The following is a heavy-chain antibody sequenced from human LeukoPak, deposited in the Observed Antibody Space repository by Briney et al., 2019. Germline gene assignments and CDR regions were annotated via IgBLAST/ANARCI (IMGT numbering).Heavy chain of an antibody. CDR3: CLKATMYFERGAFDI. D-gene: IGHD3-9*01. J-gene: IGHJ3*02. CDR2: INSDGSST. Sequence: GGSLRLSCAASGFTFSSYWMHWVRQAPGKGLVWVSRINSDGSSTSYADSVKGRFTISRDNAKNTLYLQMNSLRAEDTAVYYCCLKATMYFERGAFDIWGQGTMVTVSS. V-gene: IGHV3-74*01. CDR1: GFTFSSYW.